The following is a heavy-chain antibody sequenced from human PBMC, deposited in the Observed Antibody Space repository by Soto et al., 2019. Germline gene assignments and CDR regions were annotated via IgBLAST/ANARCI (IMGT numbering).Heavy chain of an antibody. J-gene: IGHJ4*02. D-gene: IGHD3-22*01. V-gene: IGHV1-69*01. CDR2: IIPIFGTA. CDR3: ARASVYYYDSTAQRYFDY. Sequence: QVQLVQSGAEVKKPGSSVKVSCKASGGTFSSYAISWVRQAPGQGLEWMGGIIPIFGTANYAQKFQGRVTITADESTSTAYMELSSLRSEDTAVYYSARASVYYYDSTAQRYFDYWGQGTLVTVSS. CDR1: GGTFSSYA.